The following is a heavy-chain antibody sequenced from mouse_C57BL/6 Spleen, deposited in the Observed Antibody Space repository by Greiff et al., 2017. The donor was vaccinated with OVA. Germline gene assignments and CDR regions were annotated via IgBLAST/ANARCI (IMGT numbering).Heavy chain of an antibody. Sequence: QVQLQQSGPELVKPGASVKISCKASGYAFSSSWMNWVKQRPGKGLEWIGRIYPGDGDTNYNGKFKGKATLTADKSSSTADMQLSSLTSEDSAVYFCANYDYPFAYWGQGTRVTVSA. J-gene: IGHJ3*01. CDR1: GYAFSSSW. CDR2: IYPGDGDT. CDR3: ANYDYPFAY. D-gene: IGHD2-4*01. V-gene: IGHV1-82*01.